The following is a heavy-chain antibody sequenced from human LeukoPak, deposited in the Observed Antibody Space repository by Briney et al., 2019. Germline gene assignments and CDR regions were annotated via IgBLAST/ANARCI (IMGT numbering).Heavy chain of an antibody. CDR3: ARGEQRRSYGSWFDP. V-gene: IGHV1-46*01. D-gene: IGHD5-18*01. CDR2: INPSGGST. CDR1: GYTFTSYY. J-gene: IGHJ5*02. Sequence: ASVKVSCKASGYTFTSYYMHWVRQAPGQGLEWMGIINPSGGSTSYAQKFQGRVTITRNTSITTAYMELSSLRSEDTAVYYCARGEQRRSYGSWFDPWGQGTLVTVSS.